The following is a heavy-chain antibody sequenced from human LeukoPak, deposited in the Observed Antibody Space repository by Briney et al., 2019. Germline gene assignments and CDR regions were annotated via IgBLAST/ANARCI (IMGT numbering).Heavy chain of an antibody. CDR1: GFTVSSNY. Sequence: GGSLRLSCAASGFTVSSNYMSWVRQAPGKGLEWVSTISGSGGSTYYADSVKGRFTISRDNSNNTLYLQMNSLRAEDTAVYYCAKGALTTFGGVIAQFDYWGQGTLVTVSS. CDR3: AKGALTTFGGVIAQFDY. D-gene: IGHD3-16*02. V-gene: IGHV3-23*01. CDR2: ISGSGGST. J-gene: IGHJ4*02.